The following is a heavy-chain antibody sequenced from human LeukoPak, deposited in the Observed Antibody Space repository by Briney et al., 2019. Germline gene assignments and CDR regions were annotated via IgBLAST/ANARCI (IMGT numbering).Heavy chain of an antibody. CDR3: ARDVRGWYRWFDP. CDR1: GFTVSNNY. J-gene: IGHJ5*02. Sequence: GGSLRLSCAASGFTVSNNYMSCVRQAPGKGLEWVSSISSSSDHTYQADSVKGRFTISRDNAKSSLYLQMNSLRVEDTAVYYCARDVRGWYRWFDPWGQGTLVTVSS. V-gene: IGHV3-21*01. D-gene: IGHD6-13*01. CDR2: ISSSSDHT.